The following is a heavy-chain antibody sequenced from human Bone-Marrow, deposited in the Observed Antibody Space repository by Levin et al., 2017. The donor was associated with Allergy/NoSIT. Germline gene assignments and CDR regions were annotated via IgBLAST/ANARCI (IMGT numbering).Heavy chain of an antibody. CDR3: AKEADYGFWSGYQYYFDH. Sequence: GGSLRLSCAASGFTFSSSGMHWFRQAPGKGLEWVAVISYDGSNKYYADSVKGRFTISRDNSKKTLYLQMNSLRVEDTAVYYCAKEADYGFWSGYQYYFDHWGQGTLIIVSS. J-gene: IGHJ4*02. D-gene: IGHD3-3*01. CDR2: ISYDGSNK. CDR1: GFTFSSSG. V-gene: IGHV3-30*18.